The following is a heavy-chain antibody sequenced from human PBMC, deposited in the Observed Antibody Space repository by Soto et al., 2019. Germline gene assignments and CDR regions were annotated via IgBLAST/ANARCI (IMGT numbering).Heavy chain of an antibody. J-gene: IGHJ4*02. CDR3: ARDWPSIAATDFDY. V-gene: IGHV1-18*01. CDR1: GYTFTNYG. D-gene: IGHD6-6*01. Sequence: QVKLVQSGAEVKKPGASVKVSCKASGYTFTNYGISCVRQTPGQGLEWMGWISAYNGNTNYAQKFQDRVTMTTDTSASTAYVELRSLRSDDTAVYYCARDWPSIAATDFDYWGQGTLVTVSS. CDR2: ISAYNGNT.